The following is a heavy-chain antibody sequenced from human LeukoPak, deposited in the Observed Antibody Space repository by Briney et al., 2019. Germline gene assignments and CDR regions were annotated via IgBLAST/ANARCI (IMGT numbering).Heavy chain of an antibody. CDR1: GDSISSYY. J-gene: IGHJ4*02. D-gene: IGHD1-26*01. Sequence: SETLSLTCTVSGDSISSYYWSWIRQPPGKGLEWIGYIYYSGSTNYNPSLKSRVTISVDTSKNQFSLKLSSVTAAHAAVSYCARGSSRGSYAIPIMWGQGTLVTVSS. CDR3: ARGSSRGSYAIPIM. V-gene: IGHV4-59*01. CDR2: IYYSGST.